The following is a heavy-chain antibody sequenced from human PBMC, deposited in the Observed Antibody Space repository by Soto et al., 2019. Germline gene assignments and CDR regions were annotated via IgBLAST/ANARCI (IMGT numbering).Heavy chain of an antibody. V-gene: IGHV3-23*01. J-gene: IGHJ4*02. CDR1: GFTFSSYA. Sequence: LRLSCAASGFTFSSYAMSWVRQAPGKGLEWVSAISGSGDTTSYADSVKGRFTISRDNSKNTLYLQMNSLRVEDTAVYYCASDAYSSTWTVFDYWGQGTLVTVSS. CDR3: ASDAYSSTWTVFDY. CDR2: ISGSGDTT. D-gene: IGHD6-13*01.